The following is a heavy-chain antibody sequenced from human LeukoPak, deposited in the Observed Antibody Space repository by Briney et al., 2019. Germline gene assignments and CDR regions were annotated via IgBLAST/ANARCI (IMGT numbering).Heavy chain of an antibody. V-gene: IGHV3-66*02. D-gene: IGHD3-16*01. CDR2: IYSSDNT. J-gene: IGHJ4*02. Sequence: PGGSLRLSCAASGFTVSGNYMSWVRQAPGKGLEWVSVIYSSDNTYYIDSVKGRFTISRDNSKNTVYLQMNSLRAEDTAVYYCAGRRVLDASFDYWGQGTLVTVSS. CDR1: GFTVSGNY. CDR3: AGRRVLDASFDY.